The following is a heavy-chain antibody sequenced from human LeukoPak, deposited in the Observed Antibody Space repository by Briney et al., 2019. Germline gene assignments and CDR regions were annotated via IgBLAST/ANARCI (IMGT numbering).Heavy chain of an antibody. J-gene: IGHJ4*02. CDR1: GDSITGYY. V-gene: IGHV4-4*07. CDR2: IYTSGST. CDR3: ARVGRSYNFDY. Sequence: SETLSLTCTVSGDSITGYYWSWIRQPAGKGLEWIGRIYTSGSTNYNPSLKSRVTMSVDTSKNQFSLKLSSVTAADTAVYYCARVGRSYNFDYWGQGTLVTVSS. D-gene: IGHD6-6*01.